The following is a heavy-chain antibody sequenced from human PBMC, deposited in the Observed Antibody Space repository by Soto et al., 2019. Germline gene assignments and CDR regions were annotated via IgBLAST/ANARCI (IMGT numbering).Heavy chain of an antibody. V-gene: IGHV1-18*01. Sequence: GASVKVSCKASGYTFTSYGISWVRQAPGQGLEWMGWISAYNGNTNYAQKLQGRVTMTTDTSTSTAYMELRSLRSDDTAVYYCARDGQNGSGSYRKGYYYYYYGMDVWGQGTTVTVSS. D-gene: IGHD3-10*01. CDR3: ARDGQNGSGSYRKGYYYYYYGMDV. J-gene: IGHJ6*02. CDR2: ISAYNGNT. CDR1: GYTFTSYG.